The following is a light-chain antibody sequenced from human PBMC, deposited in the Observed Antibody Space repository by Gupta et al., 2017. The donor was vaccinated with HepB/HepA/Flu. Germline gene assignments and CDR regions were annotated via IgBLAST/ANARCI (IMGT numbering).Light chain of an antibody. V-gene: IGKV1-39*01. Sequence: DIQMTQSPSSLSASVGDRVTITCRASQSISNYLNWYQQKPGKAPRLLIYAASSLQSGVPSRFSGSGSGTDFTLTISSLQPEDFATFYCQQSDSIPHTFGQGTKLEI. CDR1: QSISNY. J-gene: IGKJ2*01. CDR3: QQSDSIPHT. CDR2: AAS.